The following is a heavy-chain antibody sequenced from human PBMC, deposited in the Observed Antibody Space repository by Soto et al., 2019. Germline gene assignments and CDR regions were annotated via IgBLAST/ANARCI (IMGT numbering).Heavy chain of an antibody. CDR2: IYYSGST. CDR1: GGSISSGDYY. V-gene: IGHV4-30-4*01. Sequence: SETLSLTCTVSGGSISSGDYYWSWIRQPPGKGLEWIGYIYYSGSTYYNPSLKSRVTISVDTSKNQFSLKLSSVTAADTAVYYRARVCGDYQLGRWFDPWGQGTLVTVSS. J-gene: IGHJ5*02. D-gene: IGHD4-17*01. CDR3: ARVCGDYQLGRWFDP.